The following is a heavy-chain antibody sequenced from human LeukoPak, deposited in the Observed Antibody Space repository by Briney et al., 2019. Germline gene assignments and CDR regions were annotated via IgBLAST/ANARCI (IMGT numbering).Heavy chain of an antibody. CDR3: ARDDELERPDAFEI. V-gene: IGHV3-48*03. J-gene: IGHJ3*02. D-gene: IGHD1-1*01. Sequence: GGSLRLSCAASGFTVSSYEMNWVRQAPGKGLEWVSYISSSSSTLYYADRVRGIFTISREYAKNSPYLQKNRLRAEDTAVYYCARDDELERPDAFEIWRQGTMVTVS. CDR2: ISSSSSTL. CDR1: GFTVSSYE.